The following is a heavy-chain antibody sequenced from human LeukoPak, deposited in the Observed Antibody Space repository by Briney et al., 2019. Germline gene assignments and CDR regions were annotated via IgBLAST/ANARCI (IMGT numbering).Heavy chain of an antibody. CDR1: GYSFTNYW. Sequence: KTGESLQISCKGSGYSFTNYWIGWVRQLPGKGLEWMGIISPDGSDIRYSPSFQGQVTISADKSITTAYLQWSSLKASDTAMYYCARLTSSWSFDYWGQGTLVTVSS. CDR3: ARLTSSWSFDY. D-gene: IGHD6-13*01. V-gene: IGHV5-51*01. CDR2: ISPDGSDI. J-gene: IGHJ4*02.